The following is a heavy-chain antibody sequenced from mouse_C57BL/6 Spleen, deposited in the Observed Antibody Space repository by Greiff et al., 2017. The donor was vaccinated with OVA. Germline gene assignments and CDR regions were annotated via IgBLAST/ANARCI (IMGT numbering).Heavy chain of an antibody. CDR2: INYDGSST. V-gene: IGHV5-16*01. CDR1: GFTFSDYY. J-gene: IGHJ3*01. Sequence: EVMLVESEGGLVQPGSSMKLSCTASGFTFSDYYMAWVRQVPEKGLEWVANINYDGSSTYYLDSLKSRFIISRDNAKNILYLQMSSLKSEDTATYYCARGGYDYDGGPWFAYWGQGTLVTVSA. D-gene: IGHD2-4*01. CDR3: ARGGYDYDGGPWFAY.